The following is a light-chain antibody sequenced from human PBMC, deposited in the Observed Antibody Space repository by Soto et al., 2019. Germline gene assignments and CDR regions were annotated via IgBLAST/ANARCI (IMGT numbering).Light chain of an antibody. CDR2: AAS. J-gene: IGKJ1*01. V-gene: IGKV1-39*01. Sequence: DIQKTQSPSSLSASVGDRVTISCRASQGISTYLSWYQKTPGKAPKLLIYAASSLQSGVPSRFSGSGSGTDFTLTISSLQPEDFADYYCQQSSTTPWTFGQGTKVEIK. CDR3: QQSSTTPWT. CDR1: QGISTY.